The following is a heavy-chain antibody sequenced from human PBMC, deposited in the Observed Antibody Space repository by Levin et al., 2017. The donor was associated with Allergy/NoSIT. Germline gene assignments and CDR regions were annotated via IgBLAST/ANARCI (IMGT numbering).Heavy chain of an antibody. CDR1: GYRFSNSW. D-gene: IGHD5-18*01. Sequence: PGESLKISCKVSGYRFSNSWFGWVRQMPGKGLEWMGIFYPADSNYRYSPSFQGQVTISADESFTTVYLQWTSLKASDTAMYYCANGPAYNYGPYFWGQGTLVTVSS. CDR3: ANGPAYNYGPYF. J-gene: IGHJ4*02. V-gene: IGHV5-51*01. CDR2: FYPADSNY.